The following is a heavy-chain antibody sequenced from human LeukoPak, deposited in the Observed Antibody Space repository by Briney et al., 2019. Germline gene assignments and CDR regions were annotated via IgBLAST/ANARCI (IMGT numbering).Heavy chain of an antibody. CDR2: IIPIFGTA. J-gene: IGHJ4*02. CDR1: GGTFSSYA. CDR3: ARDKLLKDVDTAMVD. D-gene: IGHD5-18*01. Sequence: SVKVSCKASGGTFSSYAINWVRQAPGQGLEWMGRIIPIFGTANYAQKFQGRVTITTDESTSTAYMGLSSLRSEDTAVYYCARDKLLKDVDTAMVDWGQGTLVTVPS. V-gene: IGHV1-69*05.